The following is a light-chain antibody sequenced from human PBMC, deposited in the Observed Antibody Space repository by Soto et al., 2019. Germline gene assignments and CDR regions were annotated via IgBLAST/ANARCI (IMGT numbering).Light chain of an antibody. CDR3: QQYNNWPPYN. CDR1: QSVRSN. J-gene: IGKJ2*01. CDR2: GAS. V-gene: IGKV3-15*01. Sequence: EIVMTQSPATLSVSPGERTTLSCRASQSVRSNLAWYQQKPGQAPRHRIYGASTRATGIPARFSGSGSGTEVSLTISSLQSEDFSVYYCQQYNNWPPYNFGQGTKLEIK.